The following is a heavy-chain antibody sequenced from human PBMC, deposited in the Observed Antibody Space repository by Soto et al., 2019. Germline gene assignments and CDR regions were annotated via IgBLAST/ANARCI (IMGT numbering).Heavy chain of an antibody. CDR3: ARGSGYPPDAFDI. J-gene: IGHJ3*02. CDR1: GFTVSSNY. Sequence: ESGGGLIQPGGSLRLSCAASGFTVSSNYMSWVRQAPGKGLEWVSVIYSGGSTYYADSVKGRFTISRDNSKNTLYLQMNSLRAEDTAVYYCARGSGYPPDAFDIWGQGTMVTVSS. V-gene: IGHV3-53*01. CDR2: IYSGGST. D-gene: IGHD3-22*01.